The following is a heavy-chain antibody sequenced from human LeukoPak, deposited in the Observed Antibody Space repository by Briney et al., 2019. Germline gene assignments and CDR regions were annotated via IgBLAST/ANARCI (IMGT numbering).Heavy chain of an antibody. D-gene: IGHD3-16*02. J-gene: IGHJ4*02. CDR3: ARVMRLSQFYFDY. CDR1: GYSFTNYW. Sequence: GESLKISCKGSGYSFTNYWIGWVRQMPGKGLEWMGIIYPGDSDTRYSPSFQGQVTISADKSINTAYLQWSSLEASDTAMYYCARVMRLSQFYFDYWGQGTLVTVSS. CDR2: IYPGDSDT. V-gene: IGHV5-51*01.